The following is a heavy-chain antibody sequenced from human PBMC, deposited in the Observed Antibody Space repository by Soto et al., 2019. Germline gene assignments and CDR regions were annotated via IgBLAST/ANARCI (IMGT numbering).Heavy chain of an antibody. CDR3: ARSMHYSDGSNYSPFDY. CDR1: GGSVSSGNCY. V-gene: IGHV4-61*01. D-gene: IGHD3-22*01. J-gene: IGHJ4*02. Sequence: SETLSLTCTVSGGSVSSGNCYWSWIRQPPGKGLEWIGYFYYTGTTNYNPSLKSRVTISVDASKNQFSLRLSSLTAADTAVYYCARSMHYSDGSNYSPFDYWGQGTLVTVSS. CDR2: FYYTGTT.